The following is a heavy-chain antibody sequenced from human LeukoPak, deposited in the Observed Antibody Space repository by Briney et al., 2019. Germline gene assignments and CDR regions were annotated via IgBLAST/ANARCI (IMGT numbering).Heavy chain of an antibody. D-gene: IGHD1-26*01. J-gene: IGHJ5*02. V-gene: IGHV1-8*01. CDR2: MNPNSGNT. CDR3: ARAPSGVGATRLNWFDP. CDR1: GYTFTSYD. Sequence: VASVKVSCQASGYTFTSYDINWVRQATGQGLEWMGWMNPNSGNTGYAQKFQGRVTMTRSTAINTAYMELSSLRSEDTAVYYCARAPSGVGATRLNWFDPWGQGTLVTVSS.